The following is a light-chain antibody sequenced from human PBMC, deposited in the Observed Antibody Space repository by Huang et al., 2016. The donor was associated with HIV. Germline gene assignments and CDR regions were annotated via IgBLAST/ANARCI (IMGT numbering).Light chain of an antibody. CDR3: QQFNKWPPWT. CDR2: GSS. CDR1: RSVSTN. J-gene: IGKJ1*01. Sequence: EIVMTQSPATLSVSPGQRVTLSCRANRSVSTNLAWYQQRHGQAPRLLIYGSSTRAPGIPARFSGSGSGTQFTLTISSLQSEDVAVYYCQQFNKWPPWTFGQGTKVEIK. V-gene: IGKV3-15*01.